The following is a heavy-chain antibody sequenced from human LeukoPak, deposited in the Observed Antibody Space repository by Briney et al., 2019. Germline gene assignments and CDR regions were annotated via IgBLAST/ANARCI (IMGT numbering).Heavy chain of an antibody. D-gene: IGHD4-17*01. CDR1: GGSISSYY. CDR3: ARDRGNGDSWGYYYYMDV. V-gene: IGHV4-4*07. J-gene: IGHJ6*03. Sequence: SETLSLTCTVSGGSISSYYWSWIRQPAGKGLEWIGRIYTSGSTNYNPSLKSRVTISVDKSKNQFSLKLSSVTAADTAVYYCARDRGNGDSWGYYYYMDVWGKGATVTVS. CDR2: IYTSGST.